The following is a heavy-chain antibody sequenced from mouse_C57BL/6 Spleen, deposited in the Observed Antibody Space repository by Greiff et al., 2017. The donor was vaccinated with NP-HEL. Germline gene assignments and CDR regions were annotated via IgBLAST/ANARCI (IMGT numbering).Heavy chain of an antibody. J-gene: IGHJ3*01. CDR1: GYSITRGYY. V-gene: IGHV3-6*01. Sequence: EVKLLESGPGLVKPSQSLSLTCSVTGYSITRGYYWNWIRQFPGNKLEWMGYISYDGSNNYNPSLKNRISITRDTSKNQFFLKLNSVTTEDTATYYGARGITTVDLCAYWGQGTLVTVSA. D-gene: IGHD1-1*01. CDR2: ISYDGSN. CDR3: ARGITTVDLCAY.